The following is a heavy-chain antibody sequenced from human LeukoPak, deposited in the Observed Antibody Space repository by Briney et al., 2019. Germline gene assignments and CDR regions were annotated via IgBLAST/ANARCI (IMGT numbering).Heavy chain of an antibody. D-gene: IGHD6-19*01. Sequence: GGSLRLSCAASGFTFSSYAMHWARQAPGKGLEWVAVISYDGSNKYYADSVKGRFTISRDNSKNTLYLQMNSLRAEDTAVYYCAREIAVAGDIDYWGQGTLVTVSS. J-gene: IGHJ4*02. CDR2: ISYDGSNK. CDR3: AREIAVAGDIDY. V-gene: IGHV3-30*04. CDR1: GFTFSSYA.